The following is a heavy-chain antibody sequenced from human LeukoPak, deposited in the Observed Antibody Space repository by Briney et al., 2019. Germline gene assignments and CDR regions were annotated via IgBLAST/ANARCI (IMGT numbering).Heavy chain of an antibody. V-gene: IGHV3-23*01. Sequence: AGGSLRLSCAASGFTFRRYAMSWVRQAPGMGLEWVSAISGSGGSTYYADSVKGRFTISRDNSKNTLYLQMNSLRAEDTAVYYCAKDLRRLLLWSGELNYWGQGTLVTVSS. CDR1: GFTFRRYA. CDR3: AKDLRRLLLWSGELNY. CDR2: ISGSGGST. J-gene: IGHJ4*02. D-gene: IGHD3-10*01.